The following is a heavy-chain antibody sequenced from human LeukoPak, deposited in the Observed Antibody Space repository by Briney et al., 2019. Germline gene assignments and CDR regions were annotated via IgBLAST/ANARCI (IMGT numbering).Heavy chain of an antibody. CDR3: AAYYDFWSGYYTVDNY. D-gene: IGHD3-3*01. CDR2: MNPNSGNT. J-gene: IGHJ4*02. V-gene: IGHV1-8*01. CDR1: GYTFTSYD. Sequence: GASVKVSCKASGYTFTSYDINWVRQATGQGLEWMGWMNPNSGNTGYAQKFQGRVTMTRDTSISTAYMELSRLRSDDTAVYYCAAYYDFWSGYYTVDNYWGQGTLVTVSS.